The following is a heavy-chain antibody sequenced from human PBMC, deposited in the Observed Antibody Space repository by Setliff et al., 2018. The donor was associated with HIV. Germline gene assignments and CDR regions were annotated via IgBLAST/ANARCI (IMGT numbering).Heavy chain of an antibody. V-gene: IGHV4-39*07. D-gene: IGHD3-10*01. CDR3: ARGLNYYGSGSYLPLGY. J-gene: IGHJ4*02. CDR2: IYYSGNT. CDR1: GGSISSSSYY. Sequence: SETLSLTCTVSGGSISSSSYYWGWIRQPPGKGLEWIGTIYYSGNTYYNPSLKSPVTISIDTSKNQISLKLSSVTAADTAVYYCARGLNYYGSGSYLPLGYWGQGTLVTVSS.